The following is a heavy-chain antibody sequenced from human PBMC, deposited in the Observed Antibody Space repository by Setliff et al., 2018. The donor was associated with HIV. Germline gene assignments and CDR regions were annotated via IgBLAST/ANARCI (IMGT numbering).Heavy chain of an antibody. D-gene: IGHD1-26*01. V-gene: IGHV4-59*01. CDR3: ARGGTSSNWFDP. CDR1: GASICSDT. Sequence: SETLSLTCIVSGASICSDTWSWIRQPPGKGLQWIGFIYNSEMINYNPSLKSRVSMSLDTSKNQFSLKLTSVTAADTAVYYCARGGTSSNWFDPWGQGTLVTVSS. CDR2: IYNSEMI. J-gene: IGHJ5*02.